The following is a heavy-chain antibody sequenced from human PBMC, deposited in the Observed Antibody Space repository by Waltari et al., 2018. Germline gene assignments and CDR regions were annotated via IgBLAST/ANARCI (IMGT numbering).Heavy chain of an antibody. J-gene: IGHJ4*02. CDR1: GGSISSGNYY. CDR2: VYVSGTT. V-gene: IGHV4-61*02. Sequence: QVQLQESGPGLVKPSQTLSLTCTVSGGSISSGNYYWRWIRPPAGKGLEWIGHVYVSGTTNDNPSLKSRVTISVDTSKNQFSLKLNSVTAADTAMYYCARGGNYYDSSGYPLDYWGQGTLVTVSS. D-gene: IGHD3-22*01. CDR3: ARGGNYYDSSGYPLDY.